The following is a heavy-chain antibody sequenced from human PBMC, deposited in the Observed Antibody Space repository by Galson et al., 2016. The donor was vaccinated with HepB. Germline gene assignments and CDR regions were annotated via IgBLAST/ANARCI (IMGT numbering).Heavy chain of an antibody. CDR1: EFTFSSYS. J-gene: IGHJ3*02. CDR3: ARGDDYGVRTDAFDI. V-gene: IGHV3-21*01. CDR2: ISSYSSYI. Sequence: SLRLSCAASEFTFSSYSMNWVRQAPGKGLEWVSSISSYSSYIYYADSVKGRFTIYRDKAKNSLYLQMNSLRAEDQAVYYCARGDDYGVRTDAFDIWGQGTPVTVSS. D-gene: IGHD4-17*01.